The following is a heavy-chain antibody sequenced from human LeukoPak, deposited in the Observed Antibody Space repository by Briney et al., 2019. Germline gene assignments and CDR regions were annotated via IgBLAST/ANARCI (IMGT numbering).Heavy chain of an antibody. V-gene: IGHV3-30*18. CDR3: AKDRGYCSGGSCYFIDY. D-gene: IGHD2-15*01. CDR2: ISYDGSNK. CDR1: GFTFSSYG. J-gene: IGHJ4*02. Sequence: PGGSLRLSCIASGFTFSSYGFHWVRQAPGKGLEWVAVISYDGSNKYYGDSVKGRFTISRDNSKNTLYLEMNSLRAEDTAVYYCAKDRGYCSGGSCYFIDYWGQGTLVTVSS.